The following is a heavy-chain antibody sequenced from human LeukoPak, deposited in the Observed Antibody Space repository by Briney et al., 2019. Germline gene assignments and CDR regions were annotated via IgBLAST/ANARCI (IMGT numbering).Heavy chain of an antibody. J-gene: IGHJ5*02. V-gene: IGHV1-8*01. CDR3: ARRVVGATVGENWFDP. Sequence: GASVKVSCKASGYTFTSYDINWVRQATGQGLELMGLMNPNSGNTGYAQKFQGRVTMTRNTSISTAYMELSSLRSEDTAVYYCARRVVGATVGENWFDPWGQGTLVTVSS. CDR2: MNPNSGNT. CDR1: GYTFTSYD. D-gene: IGHD1-26*01.